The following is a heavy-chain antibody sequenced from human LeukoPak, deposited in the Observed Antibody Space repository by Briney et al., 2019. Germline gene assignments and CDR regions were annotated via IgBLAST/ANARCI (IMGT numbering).Heavy chain of an antibody. D-gene: IGHD2-2*01. CDR3: ARAREGYCSSTSCYYFDY. CDR2: ISSSSSYI. Sequence: GGSLRLSCAASGFTFSSYSMNWVRQAPGKGLEWVSSISSSSSYIYYADSVKGRFTISRDNAKNSLYLQMNSLRAEDTAAYYCARAREGYCSSTSCYYFDYWGQGTLVTVSS. J-gene: IGHJ4*02. CDR1: GFTFSSYS. V-gene: IGHV3-21*01.